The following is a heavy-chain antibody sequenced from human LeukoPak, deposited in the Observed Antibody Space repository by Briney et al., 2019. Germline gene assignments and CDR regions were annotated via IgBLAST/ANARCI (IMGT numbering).Heavy chain of an antibody. J-gene: IGHJ4*02. V-gene: IGHV1-69*05. CDR2: IIPIFGTA. D-gene: IGHD6-19*01. CDR1: GGTFSSYA. CDR3: AIYSGGIAVAAFDY. Sequence: SVKVSCKASGGTFSSYAISWVQQAPGQGLEWMGRIIPIFGTANYAQKFQGRVTITTDESTSTAYMELSSLRSEDTAVYYCAIYSGGIAVAAFDYWGQGTLVTVSS.